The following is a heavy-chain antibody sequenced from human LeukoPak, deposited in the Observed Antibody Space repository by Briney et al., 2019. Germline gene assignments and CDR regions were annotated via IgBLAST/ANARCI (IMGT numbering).Heavy chain of an antibody. J-gene: IGHJ3*02. V-gene: IGHV3-30*02. D-gene: IGHD2-15*01. CDR3: ARVGRPIRAFDI. CDR2: IRYDGSNK. CDR1: GFTFSSYG. Sequence: GGSLRLSCAASGFTFSSYGMHWVRQAPGKGLEWVAFIRYDGSNKYYADSVKGRFTISRDNSKNTLYLQMNSLRAEDTAVYYCARVGRPIRAFDIWGQGTMVTVSS.